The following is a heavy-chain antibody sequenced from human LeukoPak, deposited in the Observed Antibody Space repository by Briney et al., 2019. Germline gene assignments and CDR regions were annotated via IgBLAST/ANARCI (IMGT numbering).Heavy chain of an antibody. V-gene: IGHV3-72*01. CDR1: GLIFSDNY. CDR2: TGKKLNGYTT. Sequence: GGPLRLSGAALGLIFSDNYLDGSRKPPGRGLEWVGLTGKKLNGYTTEYAASVKGRFTISRDDSKNSLYLQMNSLKTEDTAVYYCAREGYYDSSAYYRSYFDYWGQGTLVTVSS. D-gene: IGHD3-22*01. CDR3: AREGYYDSSAYYRSYFDY. J-gene: IGHJ4*02.